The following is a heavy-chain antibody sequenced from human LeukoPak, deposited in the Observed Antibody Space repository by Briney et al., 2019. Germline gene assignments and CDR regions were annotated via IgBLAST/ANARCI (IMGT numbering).Heavy chain of an antibody. CDR1: GGSISSYY. D-gene: IGHD3-22*01. V-gene: IGHV4-59*01. J-gene: IGHJ4*02. CDR2: IYYSGST. CDR3: ARGRLYDSSGYREYYFDY. Sequence: SETLSLTCTVSGGSISSYYWSWIRQPPGKGLEWIGYIYYSGSTNYNPSLKSRVTISVDTSKNQFSLKLSSVTAADTAVYYCARGRLYDSSGYREYYFDYWGQGTLVTVSS.